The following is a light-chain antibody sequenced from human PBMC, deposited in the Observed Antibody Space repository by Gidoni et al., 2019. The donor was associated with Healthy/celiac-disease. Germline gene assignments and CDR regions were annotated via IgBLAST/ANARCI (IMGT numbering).Light chain of an antibody. CDR2: LGS. Sequence: DIVMTQSPLSLPVTPGEPASISCRSSQSLLHSNGYNYLDWYLQKPGQSPQLLIYLGSNRASGVPDRCSGSGSGTDFTLKISRVEAEDVGVYYCMQALQTPPWTFGPGTKVDIK. CDR3: MQALQTPPWT. J-gene: IGKJ3*01. CDR1: QSLLHSNGYNY. V-gene: IGKV2-28*01.